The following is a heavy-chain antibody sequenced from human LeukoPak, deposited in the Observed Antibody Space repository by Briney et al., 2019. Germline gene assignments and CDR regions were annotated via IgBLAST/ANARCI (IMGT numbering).Heavy chain of an antibody. CDR1: GGTFSSYA. D-gene: IGHD5-18*01. V-gene: IGHV1-69*13. J-gene: IGHJ5*02. CDR2: IIPIFGTA. Sequence: GASVKVSCKASGGTFSSYAISWVRQAPGQGLEWMGGIIPIFGTANYAQKFQGRVTITADESTSTAYMELSSLRFEDTAVYYCARDRGYSYGPFNWFDPWGQGTLVTVSS. CDR3: ARDRGYSYGPFNWFDP.